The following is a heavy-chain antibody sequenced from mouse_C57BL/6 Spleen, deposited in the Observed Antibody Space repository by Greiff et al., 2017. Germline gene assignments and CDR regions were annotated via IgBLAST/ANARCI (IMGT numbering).Heavy chain of an antibody. CDR3: ARASTVTDFDD. Sequence: VQLKESGPGLVKPSQSLSLTCSVTGYSITSGYYWNWIRQFPGNKLEWMGYISYDGSNNYNPSLKNRISIPRDTSKNQFFLQLNSVTTEDTATYYCARASTVTDFDDWGQGTTLTVSS. CDR2: ISYDGSN. CDR1: GYSITSGYY. V-gene: IGHV3-6*01. D-gene: IGHD2-10*02. J-gene: IGHJ2*01.